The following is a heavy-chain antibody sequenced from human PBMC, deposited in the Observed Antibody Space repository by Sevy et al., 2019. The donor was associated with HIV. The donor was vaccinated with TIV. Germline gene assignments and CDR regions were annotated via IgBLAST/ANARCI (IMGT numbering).Heavy chain of an antibody. CDR2: MYSGGST. J-gene: IGHJ4*02. D-gene: IGHD5-18*01. V-gene: IGHV3-66*01. CDR3: AGGKSGYGCGLDY. CDR1: GFPVSSYY. Sequence: GGSLRLSCAASGFPVSSYYMSWVRQAPGKGLEWVSVMYSGGSTYHEDSVKGRCITSRGNSKNTSYLQMNSLRVEDTAVYYCAGGKSGYGCGLDYWGQGTLVTVSS.